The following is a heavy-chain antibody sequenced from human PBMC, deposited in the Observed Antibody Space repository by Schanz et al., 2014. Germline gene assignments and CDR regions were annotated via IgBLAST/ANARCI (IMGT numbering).Heavy chain of an antibody. CDR2: ISHSGGSK. J-gene: IGHJ6*02. CDR3: AKGMGYCSGGTCYDYYYYGLDV. D-gene: IGHD2-15*01. V-gene: IGHV3-23*04. CDR1: GFTFSRYA. Sequence: VQLVESGGGVVPFGRSLRLSCAASGFTFSRYAMSWVRQAPGKGLEWVSSISHSGGSKYYADSVKGRFTISRDNSENTLYLQMNSLSADDTAVFYCAKGMGYCSGGTCYDYYYYGLDVWGQGTTVTVSS.